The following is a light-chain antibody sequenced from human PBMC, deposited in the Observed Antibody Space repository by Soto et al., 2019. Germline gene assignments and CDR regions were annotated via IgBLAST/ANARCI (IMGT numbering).Light chain of an antibody. CDR3: QQYGSALVT. CDR2: GAS. V-gene: IGKV3-20*01. J-gene: IGKJ5*01. CDR1: QSVNSNH. Sequence: EIVLTQSPGTLSLSPGERATLSCRASQSVNSNHLAWYQQRPGQAPRLLIYGASIRATGIPDRFRGSGSGTDFTLTISRLEPEDFAVFYCQQYGSALVTFGQGTRLEIK.